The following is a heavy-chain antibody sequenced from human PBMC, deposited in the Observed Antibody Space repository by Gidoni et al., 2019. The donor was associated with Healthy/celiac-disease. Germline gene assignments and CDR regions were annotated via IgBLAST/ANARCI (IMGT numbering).Heavy chain of an antibody. D-gene: IGHD6-19*01. V-gene: IGHV1-18*01. J-gene: IGHJ4*02. CDR1: GYTFTSYG. CDR3: ARAGAVAGTSDLFDY. Sequence: QVQLVQSGAEVNKPDASVKVSCKASGYTFTSYGISWVRQAPGQGIEWMGWISAYNGNTNYAQKLQGRVTMTTDTSTSTVYMELRRLRSDDTAVYYCARAGAVAGTSDLFDYWGQGTLVTVSS. CDR2: ISAYNGNT.